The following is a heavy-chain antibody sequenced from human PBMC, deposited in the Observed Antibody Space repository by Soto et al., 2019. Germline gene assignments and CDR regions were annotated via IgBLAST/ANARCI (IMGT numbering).Heavy chain of an antibody. CDR2: IYEGGNT. J-gene: IGHJ3*02. V-gene: IGHV4-30-2*01. Sequence: PSETLSLTCAVSGGSIISDGYSWSWIRQPPGKGLQWIGHIYEGGNTYYTPSLESRVAISTDKSNNQFSLRLSSVTAADTAVYYCVRRSPEDAFDIWGQGTMVTVSS. CDR3: VRRSPEDAFDI. CDR1: GGSIISDGYS.